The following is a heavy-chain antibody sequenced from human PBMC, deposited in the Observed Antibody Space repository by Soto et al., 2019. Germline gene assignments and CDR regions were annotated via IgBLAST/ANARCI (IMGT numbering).Heavy chain of an antibody. CDR3: VRDQDTYGLAVFNY. V-gene: IGHV6-1*01. J-gene: IGHJ4*02. CDR2: TYYTSEWYY. D-gene: IGHD2-8*02. Sequence: SQTLSLTCAISGDNISSKSTAWNWIRQSPSRGLEWLGRTYYTSEWYYDYAVSVKSRMIIGLDTSKNQFSLQLNSVTPEDTAVYYCVRDQDTYGLAVFNYWGQGTQVTVSS. CDR1: GDNISSKSTA.